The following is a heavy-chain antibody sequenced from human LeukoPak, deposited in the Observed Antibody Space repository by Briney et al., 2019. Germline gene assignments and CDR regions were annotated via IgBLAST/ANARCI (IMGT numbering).Heavy chain of an antibody. Sequence: GASVKVSCKASGYTFTSYGISWVRQAPGQGLEWMGWIIPIFGTANYAQKFQGRVTITTDESTSTAYMELSSLRSEDTAVYYCARAAPPSGRHNAFDIWGQGTMVTVSS. J-gene: IGHJ3*02. CDR2: IIPIFGTA. V-gene: IGHV1-69*05. D-gene: IGHD2-21*01. CDR1: GYTFTSYG. CDR3: ARAAPPSGRHNAFDI.